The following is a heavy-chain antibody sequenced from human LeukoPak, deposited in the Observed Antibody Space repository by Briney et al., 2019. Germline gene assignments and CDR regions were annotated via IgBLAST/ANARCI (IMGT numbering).Heavy chain of an antibody. CDR3: ARDPGKSSVLHIVVVPAALECAEYFQH. Sequence: PGGSLRLSCAASGFTFSSYAMSWVRQAPGKGLEWVSAISGSGGSTYYADSVKGRFTISRDNSKNTLYLQMNSLRAEDTAVCYCARDPGKSSVLHIVVVPAALECAEYFQHWGQGTLVTVSS. J-gene: IGHJ1*01. D-gene: IGHD2-2*01. CDR1: GFTFSSYA. V-gene: IGHV3-23*01. CDR2: ISGSGGST.